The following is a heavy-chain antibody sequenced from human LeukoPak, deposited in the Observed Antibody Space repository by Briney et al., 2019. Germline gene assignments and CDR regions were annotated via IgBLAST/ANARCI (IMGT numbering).Heavy chain of an antibody. CDR3: ARPYYYDSSGLFDY. CDR2: IYYSGST. V-gene: IGHV4-39*01. D-gene: IGHD3-22*01. CDR1: GGSISSSSYY. Sequence: SETLSLTCTVSGGSISSSSYYWGWIRQPPGKGREWIGSIYYSGSTYYNPSLKSRVTISVDTSKNQFSLKLSSVTAADTAVYYCARPYYYDSSGLFDYWGQGTLVTVSS. J-gene: IGHJ4*02.